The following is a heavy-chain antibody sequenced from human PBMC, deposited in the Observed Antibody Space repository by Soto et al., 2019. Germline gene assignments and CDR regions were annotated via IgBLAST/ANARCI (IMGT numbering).Heavy chain of an antibody. CDR3: SRNLYNTGDFDH. V-gene: IGHV1-8*02. CDR2: MTPKSGYT. D-gene: IGHD1-20*01. Sequence: QVQLMQSGAEVRKPGASVKVSCKASGYTFTDYDINWVRQATGQGLEWLGWMTPKSGYTGYAQKFQGTVTLTRDTSRGTAYMELSSLTSEDTAVYYCSRNLYNTGDFDHWGQGTLVTVSS. J-gene: IGHJ4*02. CDR1: GYTFTDYD.